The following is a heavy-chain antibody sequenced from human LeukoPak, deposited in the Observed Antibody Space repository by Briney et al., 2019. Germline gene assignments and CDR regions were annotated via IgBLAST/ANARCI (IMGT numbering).Heavy chain of an antibody. Sequence: GGSLRLSCAASGFTFSSYSMNWVRQAPGKGLEWVSYISSSSTIYYADSVKGRFTISRDNAKNSLSLQMNSLRAEDTAVYYCARGRSTWHLDYWGQGALVAVSS. CDR3: ARGRSTWHLDY. CDR2: ISSSSTI. V-gene: IGHV3-48*01. D-gene: IGHD1-26*01. CDR1: GFTFSSYS. J-gene: IGHJ4*02.